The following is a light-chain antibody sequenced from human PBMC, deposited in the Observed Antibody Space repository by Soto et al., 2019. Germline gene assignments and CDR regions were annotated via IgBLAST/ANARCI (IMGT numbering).Light chain of an antibody. J-gene: IGLJ1*01. CDR2: EVS. V-gene: IGLV2-8*01. CDR1: SSDVGDYNY. Sequence: QSALTQPPSASGSPGQSVTISCTGTSSDVGDYNYVSWYQHHPGKAPKVLIYEVSKRPSGVPDRFSGSKSGNTASLTVSGLQAEDEADYYCGSYAGSYNPYVFGTGTKVTVL. CDR3: GSYAGSYNPYV.